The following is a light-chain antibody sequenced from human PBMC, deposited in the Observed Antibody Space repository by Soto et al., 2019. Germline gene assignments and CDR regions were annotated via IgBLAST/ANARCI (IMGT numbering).Light chain of an antibody. J-gene: IGKJ3*01. V-gene: IGKV3-20*01. CDR2: GAS. CDR1: QSVSSDY. Sequence: EIVLTQSPDTLSLSPGERATLSCRASQSVSSDYLVWYQQRPGQAPRLLIYGASRRATGIPERFSGSGSGTDFILTISRLEPEDFAVYYCQHYDNTPPSITFGPGTKSGYQT. CDR3: QHYDNTPPSIT.